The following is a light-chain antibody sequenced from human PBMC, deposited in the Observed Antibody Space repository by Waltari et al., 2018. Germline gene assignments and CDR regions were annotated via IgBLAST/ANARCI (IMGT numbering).Light chain of an antibody. CDR3: QQRSNWPPPIT. CDR1: HSVSNY. CDR2: DAS. Sequence: EIVLTQSPATLSLSPGETATLSCRASHSVSNYLAWYQQKPGQAPRLLIYDASNRATGIPARFSGSGSWTDFTLTIGSLEPEDFAVYYCQQRSNWPPPITFGQGTRLEIK. J-gene: IGKJ5*01. V-gene: IGKV3-11*01.